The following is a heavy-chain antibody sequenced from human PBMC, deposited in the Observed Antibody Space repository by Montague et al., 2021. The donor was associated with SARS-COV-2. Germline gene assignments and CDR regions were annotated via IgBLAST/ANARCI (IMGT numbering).Heavy chain of an antibody. Sequence: CAISGDSVSSNNAAWNWIRQSPSRGLEWQGRTCYRSEWYFDYAISLRGRITTNPDTSKNQISLQLDSVTLDDTAVYYCGRYSYSGTYFGLNDAFDIWGQGTLVTVSS. V-gene: IGHV6-1*01. D-gene: IGHD1-26*01. CDR1: GDSVSSNNAA. J-gene: IGHJ3*02. CDR3: GRYSYSGTYFGLNDAFDI. CDR2: TCYRSEWYF.